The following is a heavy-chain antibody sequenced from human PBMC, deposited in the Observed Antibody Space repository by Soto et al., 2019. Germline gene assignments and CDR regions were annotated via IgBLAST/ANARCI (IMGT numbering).Heavy chain of an antibody. V-gene: IGHV4-31*03. CDR3: ARGRTPSPTPGDY. D-gene: IGHD2-2*01. Sequence: SETLSLTCTVSGGSISSGGYYWSWIRQHPGKGLKWIGYIYYSGSTYYNPSLKSRVTISVDTSKNQFSLKLSSVTAADTAVYYCARGRTPSPTPGDYWGQGTLVTVSS. CDR2: IYYSGST. CDR1: GGSISSGGYY. J-gene: IGHJ4*02.